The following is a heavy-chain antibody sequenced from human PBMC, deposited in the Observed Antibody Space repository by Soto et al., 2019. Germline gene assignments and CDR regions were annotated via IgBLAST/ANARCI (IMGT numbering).Heavy chain of an antibody. Sequence: HPGGSLRLSCAVSGFTFSSHWMSWVRQAPGQGLEWVATIKRDGSASYYVDSVKGRFTISRDNANDSLYPQMNRLRADDTAVYYCVRDQGKDILASAFDFWGHGTPVTVSS. CDR2: IKRDGSAS. J-gene: IGHJ3*01. CDR3: VRDQGKDILASAFDF. V-gene: IGHV3-7*01. D-gene: IGHD5-12*01. CDR1: GFTFSSHW.